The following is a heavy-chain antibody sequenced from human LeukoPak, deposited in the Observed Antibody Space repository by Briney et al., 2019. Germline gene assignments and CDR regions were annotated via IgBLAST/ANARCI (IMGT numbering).Heavy chain of an antibody. CDR1: GFTFSTYG. CDR3: AKDRLRYFDY. J-gene: IGHJ4*02. CDR2: ISGSGGST. Sequence: GGSLRLSCAASGFTFSTYGMSWVRQAPGKGLEWVSAISGSGGSTYYADSVKGRFTISRDNSKNTLYLQMNSLRAEDTAVYYCAKDRLRYFDYWGQGTLVTVSS. V-gene: IGHV3-23*01. D-gene: IGHD3-9*01.